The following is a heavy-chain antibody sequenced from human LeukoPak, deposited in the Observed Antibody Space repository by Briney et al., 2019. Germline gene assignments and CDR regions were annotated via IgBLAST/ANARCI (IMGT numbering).Heavy chain of an antibody. V-gene: IGHV3-23*01. CDR1: GFTFSSYA. CDR2: IGGSGGRT. J-gene: IGHJ4*02. CDR3: AKDVYSSSSYYFDY. D-gene: IGHD6-6*01. Sequence: PGGSLRLSRAASGFTFSSYAMSWVRQAPGKGLEWVSVIGGSGGRTYYADSVKGRFTISRDNSKNTLYLQMNSLRAEDTAVYYCAKDVYSSSSYYFDYWGQGTLVTVSS.